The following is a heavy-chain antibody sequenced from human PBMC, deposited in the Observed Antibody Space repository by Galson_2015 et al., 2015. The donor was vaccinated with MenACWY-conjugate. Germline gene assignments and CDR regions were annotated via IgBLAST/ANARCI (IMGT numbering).Heavy chain of an antibody. D-gene: IGHD1-26*01. CDR1: ASIFPNYW. CDR2: INPLDSNI. V-gene: IGHV5-51*01. J-gene: IGHJ6*02. Sequence: SGAAVPKPGASLQLSCTGSASIFPNYWIAWVRQMPGRGLEWVGLINPLDSNIRYSPSFQGQVTISADEAISTAHLQWSSLKASDTATDDCARHPPGGRGMDVGGRGTTVTVSS. CDR3: ARHPPGGRGMDV.